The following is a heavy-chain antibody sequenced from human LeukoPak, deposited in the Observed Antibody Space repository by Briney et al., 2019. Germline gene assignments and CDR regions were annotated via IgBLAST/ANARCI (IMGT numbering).Heavy chain of an antibody. J-gene: IGHJ4*02. Sequence: TGGSLRLSCTASGSTFGTYAMNWVRQAPGKGLQWVALIIGNAATIAYADSVRGRFTISRDNSKNTLYLQMNSLRVEDTAVYYCVRDRTPDGYYSVDYWGQGILVTVSS. CDR2: IIGNAATI. D-gene: IGHD3-3*01. CDR1: GSTFGTYA. CDR3: VRDRTPDGYYSVDY. V-gene: IGHV3-23*01.